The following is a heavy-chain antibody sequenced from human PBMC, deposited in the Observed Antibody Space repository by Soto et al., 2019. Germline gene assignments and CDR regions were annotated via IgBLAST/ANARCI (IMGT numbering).Heavy chain of an antibody. CDR3: ASPSPYCTNGVCYRYDAFDI. V-gene: IGHV1-69*13. CDR2: IIPIFGTA. D-gene: IGHD2-8*01. Sequence: WASVKVSCKASGGTFSSYAISWVRQAPGRGLEWMGGIIPIFGTANYAQKFQGRVTITADESTSTAYMELSSLRSEDTAVYYCASPSPYCTNGVCYRYDAFDIWGQGTMVTVSS. J-gene: IGHJ3*02. CDR1: GGTFSSYA.